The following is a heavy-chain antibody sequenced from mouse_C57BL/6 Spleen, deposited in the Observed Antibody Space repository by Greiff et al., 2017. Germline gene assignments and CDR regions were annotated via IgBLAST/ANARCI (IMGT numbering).Heavy chain of an antibody. D-gene: IGHD1-1*01. CDR2: ISSGSSTI. V-gene: IGHV5-17*01. CDR3: ARKDYGSSYIDY. CDR1: GFTFSDYG. J-gene: IGHJ2*01. Sequence: DVMLVESGGGLVKPGGSLKLSCAASGFTFSDYGMHWVRQAPEKGLEWVAYISSGSSTIYYADTVKGRFTISSDNAKNTLFLQRTSLRSEDTAMYYCARKDYGSSYIDYWGQGTTLTVSS.